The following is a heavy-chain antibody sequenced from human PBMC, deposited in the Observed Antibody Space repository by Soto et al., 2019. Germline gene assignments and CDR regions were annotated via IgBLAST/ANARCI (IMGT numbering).Heavy chain of an antibody. CDR2: IYYSGST. CDR3: ARQGDGVGNPFRHYYYYYMDV. V-gene: IGHV4-59*08. J-gene: IGHJ6*03. Sequence: SETLSLTCTVSGGSISSYYWSWIRQPPGKGLEWIGYIYYSGSTNYNPSLKSRVTISVDTSKNQFSLKLSSVTAADTAVYYCARQGDGVGNPFRHYYYYYMDVWGKGTTVTVSS. D-gene: IGHD2-21*01. CDR1: GGSISSYY.